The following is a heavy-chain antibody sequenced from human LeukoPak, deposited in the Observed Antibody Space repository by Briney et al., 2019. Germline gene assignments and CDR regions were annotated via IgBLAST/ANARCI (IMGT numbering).Heavy chain of an antibody. CDR2: INHSGST. J-gene: IGHJ4*02. CDR1: GGSFSGYY. CDR3: AREQWLAYYFDY. V-gene: IGHV4-34*01. Sequence: PSETLSLTCAVYGGSFSGYYWSWIRQPPGKGLEWIGEINHSGSTNYNPSLKSRVTISVDTSKNQFSLKLSSVTAAGTAVYYCAREQWLAYYFDYWGQGTLVTVSS. D-gene: IGHD6-19*01.